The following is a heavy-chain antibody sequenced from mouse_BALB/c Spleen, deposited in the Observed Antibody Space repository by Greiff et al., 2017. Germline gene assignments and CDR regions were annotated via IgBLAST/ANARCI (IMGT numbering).Heavy chain of an antibody. CDR3: ASSWDKFAD. V-gene: IGHV5-6*01. Sequence: EVQVVESGGDLVKPGGSLKLSCAASGFTFSSYGMSWVRQTPDKRLEWVATISSGGSYTYYPDSVKGRFTISRDNAKNTLYLQMSSLKSEDTAMYYCASSWDKFADWGQGTLVTVSA. CDR1: GFTFSSYG. J-gene: IGHJ3*01. CDR2: ISSGGSYT. D-gene: IGHD4-1*01.